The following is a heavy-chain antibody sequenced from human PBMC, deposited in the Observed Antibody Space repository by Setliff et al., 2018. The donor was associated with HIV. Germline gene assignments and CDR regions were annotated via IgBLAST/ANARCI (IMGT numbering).Heavy chain of an antibody. D-gene: IGHD3-10*01. V-gene: IGHV5-51*01. J-gene: IGHJ4*02. CDR1: GYDFSNYW. Sequence: GGSLKTPCKGSGYDFSNYWIAWLRQVPGKGLECMGIIYPGYSDTRYSPSFQGYVTISADKSVSTAYLQWCSLKASATAMYYCARHGQYGSGSYYNRPFDYWGQGTLVTVSS. CDR2: IYPGYSDT. CDR3: ARHGQYGSGSYYNRPFDY.